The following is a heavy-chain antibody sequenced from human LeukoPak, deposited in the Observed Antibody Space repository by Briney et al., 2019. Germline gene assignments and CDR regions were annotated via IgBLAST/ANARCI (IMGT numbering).Heavy chain of an antibody. J-gene: IGHJ5*02. CDR2: ISGDGGNI. V-gene: IGHV3-43*02. CDR1: GFTFDDYA. D-gene: IGHD5-18*01. Sequence: GGSLRLSCAASGFTFDDYAMHWVRQTPGKGLEWVSLISGDGGNIYYADSVKGRFTISRDNSKNSLYLQMNSLRTEDTALYYCAKDRVGEYSCNNWFDPWGQGTLVTVSS. CDR3: AKDRVGEYSCNNWFDP.